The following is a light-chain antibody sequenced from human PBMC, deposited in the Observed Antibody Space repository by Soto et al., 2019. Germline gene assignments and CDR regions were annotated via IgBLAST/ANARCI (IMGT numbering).Light chain of an antibody. CDR1: SSDIGRYDY. Sequence: QSALTQPASVSGSPGQSITISCTGTSSDIGRYDYVSWYQQLPGKAPKLIIYRVINRPSGVSDRFSGSKSGNSASLRISGLQPEDEAGYFCGSYTSATTWVFGGGTQLTVL. CDR3: GSYTSATTWV. J-gene: IGLJ3*02. V-gene: IGLV2-14*03. CDR2: RVI.